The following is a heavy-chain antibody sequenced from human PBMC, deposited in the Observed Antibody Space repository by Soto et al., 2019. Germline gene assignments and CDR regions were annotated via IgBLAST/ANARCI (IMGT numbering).Heavy chain of an antibody. D-gene: IGHD5-12*01. J-gene: IGHJ4*02. Sequence: EVQLVESGGEFVHPGGSLRLSCATSGFNFDDYAMHWVRQVPGKGLEWISGISWEGGRIGYAESVKGRFTISRDNAKNSLSLEMNSLRSEDTALYYCAKDHDEDFGYDLDYFNYWGRGTLVTVSS. CDR2: ISWEGGRI. V-gene: IGHV3-9*01. CDR1: GFNFDDYA. CDR3: AKDHDEDFGYDLDYFNY.